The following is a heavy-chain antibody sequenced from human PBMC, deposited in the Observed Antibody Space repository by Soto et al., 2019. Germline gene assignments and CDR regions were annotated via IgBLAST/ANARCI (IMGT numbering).Heavy chain of an antibody. D-gene: IGHD6-13*01. CDR1: GYTFTSYG. J-gene: IGHJ5*02. Sequence: ASVKVSCKASGYTFTSYGIHWVRQAPGQRLEWMGWINAANGDTKYSPKFQGRVTITRDTSASSAYMELSSLRSEDTAVYYCVRRHVSATGIDWFDPWGQGTLVTVSS. V-gene: IGHV1-3*01. CDR2: INAANGDT. CDR3: VRRHVSATGIDWFDP.